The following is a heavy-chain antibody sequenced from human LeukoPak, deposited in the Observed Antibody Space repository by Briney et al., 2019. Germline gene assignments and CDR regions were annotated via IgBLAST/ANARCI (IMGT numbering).Heavy chain of an antibody. CDR2: INHSGST. J-gene: IGHJ6*03. CDR1: GGSFSGYY. D-gene: IGHD3-9*01. Sequence: SETLSLTCAVYGGSFSGYYWSWIRQPPGKGLEWIGEINHSGSTNYNPSLKSRVTISVDTSKNQFSLKLSSVTAADTAVYYCARVRYPDYYYYYYMDVWGKGTMVTVSS. CDR3: ARVRYPDYYYYYYMDV. V-gene: IGHV4-34*01.